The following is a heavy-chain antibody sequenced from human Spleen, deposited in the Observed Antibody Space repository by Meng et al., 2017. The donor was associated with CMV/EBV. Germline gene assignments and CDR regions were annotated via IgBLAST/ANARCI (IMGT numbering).Heavy chain of an antibody. V-gene: IGHV3-15*01. CDR1: GLSFVKAW. J-gene: IGHJ4*02. CDR3: STNERQRFSAYFDY. D-gene: IGHD3-3*01. Sequence: SGLSFVKAWMSWVRQVPGKGLEWVGRIKSKTDGGASDYDAPVKGRFTISRDDSRNTVYLQMNSLKSEDTAVYYCSTNERQRFSAYFDYWGQGTLVTVSS. CDR2: IKSKTDGGAS.